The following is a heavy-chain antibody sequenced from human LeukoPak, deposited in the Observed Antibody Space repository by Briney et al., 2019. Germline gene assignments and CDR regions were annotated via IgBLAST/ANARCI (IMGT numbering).Heavy chain of an antibody. CDR1: GGSITTTTSY. J-gene: IGHJ4*02. V-gene: IGHV4-39*01. CDR2: VYHSGGT. Sequence: SETLSLTCSVSGGSITTTTSYWGWSRQPPGKGLEWIGSVYHSGGTYYTPSLKSRLTISVDTSKNQFSLKLRSVVATDTAVYYCARLSVWWLADYWGQGIQVTVSS. D-gene: IGHD1-26*01. CDR3: ARLSVWWLADY.